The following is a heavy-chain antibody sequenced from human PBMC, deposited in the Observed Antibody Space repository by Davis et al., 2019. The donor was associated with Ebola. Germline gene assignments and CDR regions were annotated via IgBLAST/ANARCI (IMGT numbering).Heavy chain of an antibody. CDR3: ARSGT. D-gene: IGHD1-26*01. V-gene: IGHV3-9*01. J-gene: IGHJ5*02. CDR2: ISWNSGSI. Sequence: SLKISCAASGFTFDDYAMHWVRQAPGKGLEWVSGISWNSGSIGYADSVKGRFTISRDNAKNSLYLQMNSLRAEDTAVYYCARSGTLGQGTLVTVSS. CDR1: GFTFDDYA.